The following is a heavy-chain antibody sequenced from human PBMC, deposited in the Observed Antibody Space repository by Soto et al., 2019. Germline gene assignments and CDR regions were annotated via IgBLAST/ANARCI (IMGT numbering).Heavy chain of an antibody. J-gene: IGHJ4*02. V-gene: IGHV1-69*13. Sequence: SVKVSCKASGGTFSSYAISWVRQAPGQGLEWMGGIIPIFGTANYAQKFQGRVTITADESTSTAYMELSSLRSEDTVVYYCALGVVVPAVDGPDYWGQGTLVTVSS. CDR1: GGTFSSYA. CDR2: IIPIFGTA. D-gene: IGHD2-2*01. CDR3: ALGVVVPAVDGPDY.